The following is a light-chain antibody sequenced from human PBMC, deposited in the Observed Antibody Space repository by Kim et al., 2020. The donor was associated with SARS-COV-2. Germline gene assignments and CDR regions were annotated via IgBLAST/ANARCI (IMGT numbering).Light chain of an antibody. J-gene: IGLJ2*01. V-gene: IGLV3-19*01. CDR3: QSRDSGGNVV. CDR1: SLRSYY. Sequence: SSELTQDPAVSVALGQTVRITCQGDSLRSYYATWYQQKPSQAPLLVIFGRNNRPSGIPDRFSGSTSGNTASLTISGAQAEDEADFYCQSRDSGGNVVFGGGTKLTVL. CDR2: GRN.